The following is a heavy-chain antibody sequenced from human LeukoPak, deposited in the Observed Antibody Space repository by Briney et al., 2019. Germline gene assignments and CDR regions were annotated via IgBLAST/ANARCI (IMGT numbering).Heavy chain of an antibody. CDR3: AKDEAHKNSWYDS. CDR2: ISYDGSNK. V-gene: IGHV3-30-3*01. CDR1: GFTFSSYA. J-gene: IGHJ4*02. D-gene: IGHD6-13*01. Sequence: GRSLRLSCAASGFTFSSYAMHWVRQAPGKGLEWVAVISYDGSNKYYADSVKGRFTISRDNSKSSLYLQMNSLRVEDTAVYYCAKDEAHKNSWYDSWGQGALVTVSS.